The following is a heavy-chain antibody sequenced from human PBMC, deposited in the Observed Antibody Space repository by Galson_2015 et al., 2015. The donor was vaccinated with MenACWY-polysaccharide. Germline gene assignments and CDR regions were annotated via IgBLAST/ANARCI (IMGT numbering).Heavy chain of an antibody. CDR3: ARGHYGLDL. J-gene: IGHJ6*02. CDR1: GFSLGAWY. V-gene: IGHV3-11*01. CDR2: ISKSGDSI. Sequence: SLRLSCAASGFSLGAWYMSWIRQAPGKGLEWLSYISKSGDSIYYGDSVKGRFAISRDNAKNSLYLQLNSLEVEDTAIYYCARGHYGLDLWGQGTTVTVSS.